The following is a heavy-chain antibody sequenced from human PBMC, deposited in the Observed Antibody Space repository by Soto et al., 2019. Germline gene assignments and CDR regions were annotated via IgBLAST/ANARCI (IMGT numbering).Heavy chain of an antibody. CDR3: ARVFRVGTYYYDSSGYSNWFDP. CDR2: ISAYNGNT. J-gene: IGHJ5*02. D-gene: IGHD3-22*01. CDR1: GYTFTSYG. Sequence: ASVKVSCKASGYTFTSYGISWVRQAPGQGLEWMGWISAYNGNTNYAQKLQGRVTMTTDTSTSTAYMELRSLRSDDTAVYYCARVFRVGTYYYDSSGYSNWFDPWGQGALVTVSS. V-gene: IGHV1-18*01.